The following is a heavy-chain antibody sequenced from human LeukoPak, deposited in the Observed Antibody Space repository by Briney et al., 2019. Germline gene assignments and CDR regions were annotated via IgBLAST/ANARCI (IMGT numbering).Heavy chain of an antibody. Sequence: APVKVSCKASGYTFTGYYMHWVRQAPGQGLEWMGWINPNSGGTNYAQKFQGRVTMTRDTSISTAYMELSRLRSDDTAVYYCARIWYSSRDFDYWGQGTLVTVSS. CDR2: INPNSGGT. J-gene: IGHJ4*02. CDR3: ARIWYSSRDFDY. CDR1: GYTFTGYY. V-gene: IGHV1-2*02. D-gene: IGHD6-13*01.